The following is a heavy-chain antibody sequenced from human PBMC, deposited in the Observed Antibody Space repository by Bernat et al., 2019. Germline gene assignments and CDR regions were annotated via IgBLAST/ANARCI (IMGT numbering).Heavy chain of an antibody. J-gene: IGHJ4*02. V-gene: IGHV1-24*01. CDR3: ATGPADFDY. CDR2: FDPEDGET. CDR1: GYTLTELS. Sequence: QVQLVQSGAEVKKPGASVKVSCKVSGYTLTELSMHWVRQAPGKGLEWMGGFDPEDGETIYAQKFQGSVTMTEDTSTDPAYIELSSLRSEDTAVYYCATGPADFDYWGQGTLVTVSS.